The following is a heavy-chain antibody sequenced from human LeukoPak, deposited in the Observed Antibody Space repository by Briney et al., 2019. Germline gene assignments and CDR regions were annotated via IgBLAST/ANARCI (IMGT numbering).Heavy chain of an antibody. CDR1: GGTFSSYA. D-gene: IGHD3-22*01. CDR3: AREVTMIVVVQHYAFDI. J-gene: IGHJ3*02. Sequence: SVKVSCKASGGTFSSYAISWVRQAPGQGLEWMGGIIPIFGTANYAQKFQGRVTITADKSTSTAYMGLSSLRSEDTAVYYCAREVTMIVVVQHYAFDIWGQGTMVTVSS. V-gene: IGHV1-69*06. CDR2: IIPIFGTA.